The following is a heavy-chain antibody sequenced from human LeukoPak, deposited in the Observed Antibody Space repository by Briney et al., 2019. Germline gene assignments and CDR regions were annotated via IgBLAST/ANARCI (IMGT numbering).Heavy chain of an antibody. D-gene: IGHD3-10*01. Sequence: PSETLSLTCTVSGGSISSYYWSWIRQPPGKGLEWIGYIYYSGSTNYNPSLKSRVTISVDTSKNQFSLKLSSVTAADTAVYYCASHYYGSGSYTYYYYYGMDVWGQGTTVTVSS. CDR3: ASHYYGSGSYTYYYYYGMDV. CDR1: GGSISSYY. V-gene: IGHV4-59*08. CDR2: IYYSGST. J-gene: IGHJ6*02.